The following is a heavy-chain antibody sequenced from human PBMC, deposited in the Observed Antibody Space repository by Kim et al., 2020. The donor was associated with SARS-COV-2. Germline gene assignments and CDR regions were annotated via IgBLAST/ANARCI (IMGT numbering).Heavy chain of an antibody. V-gene: IGHV4-34*01. CDR2: INHSGST. CDR3: AILPPPVVPAAIPPDY. D-gene: IGHD2-2*01. CDR1: GGSFSGYY. Sequence: SETLSLTCAVYGGSFSGYYWSWIRQPPGKGLEWIGEINHSGSTNYNPSLKSRVTISVDTSKNQFSLKLSSVTAADTAVYYCAILPPPVVPAAIPPDYWGQGTLVTVSS. J-gene: IGHJ4*02.